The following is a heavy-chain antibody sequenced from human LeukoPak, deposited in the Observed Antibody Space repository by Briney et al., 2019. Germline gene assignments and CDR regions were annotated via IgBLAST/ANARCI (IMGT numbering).Heavy chain of an antibody. CDR1: GFTFSSYA. Sequence: PGGSLRLSCAASGFTFSSYAMTWVRQAPGMGLEWISAVTGSGSTRFCADSMKGRFTISRDNSKNTLYLQMNSLRAKDSAVYYCAEEHSETYYRGADFWGQGTLVTVSS. CDR3: AEEHSETYYRGADF. CDR2: VTGSGSTR. D-gene: IGHD1-26*01. V-gene: IGHV3-23*01. J-gene: IGHJ4*02.